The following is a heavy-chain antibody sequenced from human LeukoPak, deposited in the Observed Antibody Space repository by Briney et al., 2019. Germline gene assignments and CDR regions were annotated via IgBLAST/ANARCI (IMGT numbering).Heavy chain of an antibody. CDR2: IKEDGSEK. V-gene: IGHV3-7*04. J-gene: IGHJ6*03. CDR3: ARGIALYYYYYMDV. Sequence: GRSLRLSCVASGFTFSNYWMSWVRQAPGKGREWVANIKEDGSEKYYVDSVKGRFTISRDNAKKSLYLQMNSLRAEDTAVYYCARGIALYYYYYMDVWGKGATVTVSS. CDR1: GFTFSNYW. D-gene: IGHD2/OR15-2a*01.